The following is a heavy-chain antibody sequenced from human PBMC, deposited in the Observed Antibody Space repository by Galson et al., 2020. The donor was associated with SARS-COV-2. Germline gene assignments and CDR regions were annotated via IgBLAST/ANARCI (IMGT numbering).Heavy chain of an antibody. J-gene: IGHJ6*02. Sequence: SVKVSCKASGGTFSSYTISWVRQAPGQGLEWMGRIIPILGIANYAQKFQGRVTITADKSTSTAYMELSSLRSEDTDVYYCAWTPYSGYEKLGHYGMDVWGQGTTVTVSS. V-gene: IGHV1-69*02. CDR3: AWTPYSGYEKLGHYGMDV. CDR1: GGTFSSYT. CDR2: IIPILGIA. D-gene: IGHD5-12*01.